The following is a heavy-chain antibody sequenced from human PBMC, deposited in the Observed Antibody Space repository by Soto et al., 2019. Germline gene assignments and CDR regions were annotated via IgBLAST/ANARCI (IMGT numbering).Heavy chain of an antibody. CDR3: ARFTGLPPYHAMDL. CDR1: GYTFTTYW. V-gene: IGHV5-51*01. CDR2: IYPGDSDT. D-gene: IGHD2-8*02. Sequence: GESLKISCEGSGYTFTTYWIGWVRQMPGKGLEWMGIIYPGDSDTKYSPSFQGHVTISVDKSISTAFLQWSSLRASDSAMYYCARFTGLPPYHAMDLWGQGTTVTVSS. J-gene: IGHJ6*02.